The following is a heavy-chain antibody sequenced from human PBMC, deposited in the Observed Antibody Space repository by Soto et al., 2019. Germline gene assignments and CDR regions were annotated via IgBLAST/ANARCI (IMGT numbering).Heavy chain of an antibody. D-gene: IGHD6-13*01. J-gene: IGHJ6*02. Sequence: TLSLTFTVSGGSISSGGYYLSWIRQHPGKGLEWIGYIYYSVSTYYNPSLKSRVTISVDTSKKQFSLKLSSVTAADTAVYYCARVGTAAVGMDVWGQGTTVTV. V-gene: IGHV4-31*03. CDR1: GGSISSGGYY. CDR3: ARVGTAAVGMDV. CDR2: IYYSVST.